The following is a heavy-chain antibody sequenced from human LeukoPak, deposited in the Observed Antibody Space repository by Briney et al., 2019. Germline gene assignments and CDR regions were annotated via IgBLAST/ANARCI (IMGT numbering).Heavy chain of an antibody. D-gene: IGHD2-15*01. CDR2: INHSGST. V-gene: IGHV4-34*01. CDR3: ARGKVVVAATLKWFDP. CDR1: GGSFSAYY. Sequence: SETLSLTCAVYGGSFSAYYWSWIRQPPGKGLEWIGEINHSGSTNYNPSLKSRVTISVDTSKNQFSLKLSSVTAADTAVYYCARGKVVVAATLKWFDPWGQGTLVTISS. J-gene: IGHJ5*02.